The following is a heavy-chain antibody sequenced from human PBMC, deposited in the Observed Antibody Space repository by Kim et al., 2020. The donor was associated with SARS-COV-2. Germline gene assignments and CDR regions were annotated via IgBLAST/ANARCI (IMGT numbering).Heavy chain of an antibody. D-gene: IGHD6-13*01. Sequence: SETLSLTCAVYGGSFSGHYWSWIRQPPGKGLEWIGEINHSGSTNYNPSLKSRVTISVDTSKNQISLKLSFVTAADTAVYYCARGRGYSSWYSHQNWFDP. CDR2: INHSGST. V-gene: IGHV4-34*01. CDR1: GGSFSGHY. CDR3: ARGRGYSSWYSHQNWFDP. J-gene: IGHJ5*02.